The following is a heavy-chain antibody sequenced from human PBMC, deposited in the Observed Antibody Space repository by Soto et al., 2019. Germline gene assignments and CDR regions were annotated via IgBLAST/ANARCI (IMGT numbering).Heavy chain of an antibody. CDR1: GYSFKNYA. D-gene: IGHD3-3*01. CDR3: ARDVRSVSGVVTLDH. CDR2: TNEGSGNT. V-gene: IGHV1-3*01. Sequence: GASVKVSCKATGYSFKNYAVHWVRQAPGQRLEWMGFTNEGSGNTRFSQKFQGRISITRDTSASTVYLDLSSLTSEDTAIYYCARDVRSVSGVVTLDHWGPGTLVTVSS. J-gene: IGHJ4*02.